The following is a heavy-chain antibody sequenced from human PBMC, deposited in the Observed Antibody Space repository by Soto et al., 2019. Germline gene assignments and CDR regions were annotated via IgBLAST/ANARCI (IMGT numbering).Heavy chain of an antibody. CDR1: GFTFDDYA. V-gene: IGHV3-20*01. CDR2: VNWNGGST. D-gene: IGHD6-13*01. J-gene: IGHJ6*03. CDR3: ARVRAPLRRAEVGRYYYYMDV. Sequence: EVQLVESGGGVVRPGGSLRLSCAASGFTFDDYAMSWVRQAPGKGLEWVSGVNWNGGSTGYADPVKGRFTISRDNAKNALYLQMSSLRAEDTALYHCARVRAPLRRAEVGRYYYYMDVWGKGTTVTVSS.